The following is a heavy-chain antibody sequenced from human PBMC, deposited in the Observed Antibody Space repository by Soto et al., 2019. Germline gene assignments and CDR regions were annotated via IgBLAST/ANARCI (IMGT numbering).Heavy chain of an antibody. Sequence: PGGSLRLSCAASGFTFSSYAMSWVRQAPGKGLEWVSAISGSGGSTYYADSVKGRFTISRDNSKNTLYLQMNSLRAEDTAVYYCAKDLYRWFGELLSTDAFDIWGQGTMVTVSS. J-gene: IGHJ3*02. CDR3: AKDLYRWFGELLSTDAFDI. D-gene: IGHD3-10*01. CDR1: GFTFSSYA. V-gene: IGHV3-23*01. CDR2: ISGSGGST.